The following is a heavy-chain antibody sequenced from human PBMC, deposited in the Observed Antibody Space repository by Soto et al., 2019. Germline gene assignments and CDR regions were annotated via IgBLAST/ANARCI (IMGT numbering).Heavy chain of an antibody. CDR2: IDTTVTP. J-gene: IGHJ4*02. D-gene: IGHD6-19*01. CDR1: GFTFSRYD. V-gene: IGHV3-13*05. CDR3: ARESSDWSAVDY. Sequence: EVQLVESGGGLVQPGGSLRLSCAASGFTFSRYDMHWVRQGTGKGLEWVSGIDTTVTPYYSGSVKGRFTISRENAKNSSFLEMDSPSPGDTAVYYCARESSDWSAVDYWGQGTLVTVSS.